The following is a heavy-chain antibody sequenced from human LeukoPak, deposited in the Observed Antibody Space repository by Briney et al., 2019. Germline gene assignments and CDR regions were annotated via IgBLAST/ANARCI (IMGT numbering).Heavy chain of an antibody. Sequence: SETLSLTRTVSGGSINNYYWAWIRQPAGKGLEWIGRIFSSGNSQYNPSLQRRVTMSVDTSKNQFSLRLRSVTAADTAVYYCARVSYRGTDCYPFDSWGQGALVTVSS. V-gene: IGHV4-4*07. CDR3: ARVSYRGTDCYPFDS. J-gene: IGHJ4*02. CDR2: IFSSGNS. D-gene: IGHD2-21*01. CDR1: GGSINNYY.